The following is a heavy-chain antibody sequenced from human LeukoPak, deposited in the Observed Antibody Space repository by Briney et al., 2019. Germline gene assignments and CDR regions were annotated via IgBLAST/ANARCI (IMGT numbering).Heavy chain of an antibody. CDR1: GYTFTGYY. CDR3: ARDLRLVLRYFEFDP. J-gene: IGHJ5*02. CDR2: INPNSGAT. D-gene: IGHD3-9*01. Sequence: ASVKVSCKSSGYTFTGYYMHWVRQAPGQGLEWMGWINPNSGATNYAQKFQDRVTMTRDTSISTAYMELSRLRSDDTAVYYCARDLRLVLRYFEFDPWGQGTLVTVSS. V-gene: IGHV1-2*02.